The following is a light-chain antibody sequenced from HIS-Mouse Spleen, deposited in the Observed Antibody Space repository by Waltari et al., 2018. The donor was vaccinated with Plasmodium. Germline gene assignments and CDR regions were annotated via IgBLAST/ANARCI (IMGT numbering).Light chain of an antibody. Sequence: DIQLTQSPSFLSASVGDRVTITCRASQGISSYLAWYQQKPGQAPKLLIYAASTLQSGVPSRFSGSRSGTEFTLTISSLQPEDFATYYCQQLNSYPYTFGQGTKLEIK. J-gene: IGKJ2*01. CDR3: QQLNSYPYT. V-gene: IGKV1-9*01. CDR2: AAS. CDR1: QGISSY.